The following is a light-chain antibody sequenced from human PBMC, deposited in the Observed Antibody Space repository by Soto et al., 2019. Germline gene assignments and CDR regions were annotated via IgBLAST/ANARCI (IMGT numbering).Light chain of an antibody. CDR2: DTS. CDR3: QQYGDSPAYT. J-gene: IGKJ2*01. V-gene: IGKV3-11*01. Sequence: EIVLTQSPATLSLSPGERATLSCRASQSVGSYLAWFQQTPGQAPRLLIYDTSNRATGIPARFSGSGSGTDFTLTISSLETEDFAVYYCQQYGDSPAYTFGQGTKLEI. CDR1: QSVGSY.